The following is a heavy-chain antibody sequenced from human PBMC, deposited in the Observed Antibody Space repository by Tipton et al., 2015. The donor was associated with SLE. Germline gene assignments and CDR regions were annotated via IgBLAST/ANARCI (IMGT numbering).Heavy chain of an antibody. CDR2: SNAGNGNT. Sequence: QSGPEVKKPGASVKVSCKASGYTFTSYAMHWVRQAPGQRLEWMGWSNAGNGNTKYSQEFQGRVTITRDTSASTAYMELSSLRSEDMAVHYCARDGGAAAGGAFDIWGQGTMVTVSS. J-gene: IGHJ3*02. D-gene: IGHD6-13*01. CDR3: ARDGGAAAGGAFDI. V-gene: IGHV1-3*02. CDR1: GYTFTSYA.